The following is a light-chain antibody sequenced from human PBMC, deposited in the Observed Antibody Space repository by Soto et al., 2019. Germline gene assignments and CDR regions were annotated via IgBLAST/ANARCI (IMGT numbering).Light chain of an antibody. V-gene: IGKV3-11*01. Sequence: EIVLTQSPATLSLSPGERATLSCRASQSVSSYLAWYQQKPGQAPRLLIYDASNRATGIPARFSGSGSGTDLTITISSLEPADFAVYYCQQRSNWQLTFGGGTKVEIK. CDR1: QSVSSY. CDR3: QQRSNWQLT. J-gene: IGKJ4*01. CDR2: DAS.